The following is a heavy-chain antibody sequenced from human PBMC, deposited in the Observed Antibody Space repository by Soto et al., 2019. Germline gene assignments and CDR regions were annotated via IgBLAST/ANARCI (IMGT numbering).Heavy chain of an antibody. Sequence: QVQLVESGGGVVQPGRSLRLSCAASGFTFSSSGMHWVRQAPGKGLEWVAGISYDGSHKYFVGSVKGRFTISRDNSKNTLYVQMNSLRAEDTAVYYCAKVMHYYDSSGYTFEYWGQGTLVTVSS. CDR1: GFTFSSSG. CDR3: AKVMHYYDSSGYTFEY. J-gene: IGHJ4*02. CDR2: ISYDGSHK. D-gene: IGHD3-22*01. V-gene: IGHV3-30*18.